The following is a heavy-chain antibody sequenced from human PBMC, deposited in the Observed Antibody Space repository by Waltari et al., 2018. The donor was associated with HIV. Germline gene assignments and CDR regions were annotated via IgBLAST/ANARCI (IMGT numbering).Heavy chain of an antibody. D-gene: IGHD3-10*01. Sequence: EQLVESGGGRVQHDRSLRLPCAVSGLTFYKSAFLWFRQVPGKGMEWVSGFSWNSGSILYAASVKGRFTSSRDNAENSLYLQMNSLEAEDSALYYCARDRGSGNGWNYYGMDVWGQGATVTVSS. CDR1: GLTFYKSA. V-gene: IGHV3-9*01. CDR3: ARDRGSGNGWNYYGMDV. CDR2: FSWNSGSI. J-gene: IGHJ6*02.